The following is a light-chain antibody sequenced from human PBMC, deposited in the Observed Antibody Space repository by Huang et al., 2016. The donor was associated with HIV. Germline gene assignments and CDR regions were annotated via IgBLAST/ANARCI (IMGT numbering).Light chain of an antibody. V-gene: IGKV1-5*03. J-gene: IGKJ1*01. Sequence: DIQMNQSPSTLSASVGDRVTITCRASHRISSWLAWYQQKPGKAPKLLIYKASSVERGVPSRCRGSGSGTEFTLTISSLQPDDFATYYCQQYNSYWTFGQGTKVEIK. CDR3: QQYNSYWT. CDR2: KAS. CDR1: HRISSW.